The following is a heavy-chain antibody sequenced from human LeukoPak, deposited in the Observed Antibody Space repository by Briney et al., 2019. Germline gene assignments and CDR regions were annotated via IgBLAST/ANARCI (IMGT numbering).Heavy chain of an antibody. Sequence: ASVKVSCKVSGYTFTSFGISWVRQAPGQGLEWMGWISAYNDNTNYAQKLQGRVTMTTDTSTGTAYMELRSLRSGETAVYYWARDSGLLPNYGYFDLWGRGTLVTVSS. CDR1: GYTFTSFG. D-gene: IGHD2-15*01. J-gene: IGHJ2*01. CDR2: ISAYNDNT. CDR3: ARDSGLLPNYGYFDL. V-gene: IGHV1-18*01.